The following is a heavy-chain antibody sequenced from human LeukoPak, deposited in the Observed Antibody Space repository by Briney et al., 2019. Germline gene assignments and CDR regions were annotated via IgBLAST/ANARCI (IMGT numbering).Heavy chain of an antibody. D-gene: IGHD3-22*01. CDR3: AKDGYNYDSSGHFDY. V-gene: IGHV3-23*01. Sequence: GGSLRLSCAASGFTFSTYAMHWVRQPPGKGLEWASAISGSGGATYHADADSVKGRFIISRDNSKNTLYLQINSLRVEDTAVYYCAKDGYNYDSSGHFDYWGQGTLVTVSS. CDR1: GFTFSTYA. CDR2: ISGSGGAT. J-gene: IGHJ4*02.